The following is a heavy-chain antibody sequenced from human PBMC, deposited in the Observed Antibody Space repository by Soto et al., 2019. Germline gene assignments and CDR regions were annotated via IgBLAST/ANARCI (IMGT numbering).Heavy chain of an antibody. Sequence: PETLSLTCXVSGGSISSSSYYWGWIRQPPGKGLEWIGSIYYSGSTYYNPSLKSRVTISVDSSKNQFSLKLSSVTAADTAVYYCARLGSGSYYDFDYWGQGTLVTVSS. D-gene: IGHD1-26*01. V-gene: IGHV4-39*01. CDR1: GGSISSSSYY. CDR3: ARLGSGSYYDFDY. J-gene: IGHJ4*02. CDR2: IYYSGST.